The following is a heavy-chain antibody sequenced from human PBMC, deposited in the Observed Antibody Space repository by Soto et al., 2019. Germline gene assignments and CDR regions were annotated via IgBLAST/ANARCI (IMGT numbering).Heavy chain of an antibody. J-gene: IGHJ5*01. CDR1: GGSISAGDYY. CDR3: ARGDWFHP. V-gene: IGHV4-30-4*01. CDR2: IYYTGTT. Sequence: QVQLQESGPGLVKPSQTLSLTCTVSGGSISAGDYYWNWIRQPPGKGLEWIGYIYYTGTTKYNPSLKSRVTLSVYTSKNRFSLNLTSVTAADTAVYYCARGDWFHPWGPGTLVTVSS.